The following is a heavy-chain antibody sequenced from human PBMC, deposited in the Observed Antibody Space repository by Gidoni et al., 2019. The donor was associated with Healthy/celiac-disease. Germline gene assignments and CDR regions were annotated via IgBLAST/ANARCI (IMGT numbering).Heavy chain of an antibody. V-gene: IGHV4-34*01. CDR1: GGSFSGYY. J-gene: IGHJ6*02. D-gene: IGHD6-13*01. CDR2: INHSGST. Sequence: QVQLQQWGAGLLKPSATLSLTCAVYGGSFSGYYWSWIRQPPGKGLEWIGEINHSGSTNYNPSLKSRVTISVDTSKNQFSLKLSSVTAADTAVYYCARESRFKQQLVYYYYGMDVWGQGTTVTVSS. CDR3: ARESRFKQQLVYYYYGMDV.